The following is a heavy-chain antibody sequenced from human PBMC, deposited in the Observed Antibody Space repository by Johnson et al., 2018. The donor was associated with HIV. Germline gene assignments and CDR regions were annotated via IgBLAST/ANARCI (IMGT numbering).Heavy chain of an antibody. CDR2: ISYVGRDK. J-gene: IGHJ3*02. Sequence: QVQLVESGGGVVQAGRPLRLPCAAPGLTFNSYATHWVRKAQGKGLEWVEVISYVGRDKYYADSVKGRFTTPRVNSKKTLYMQMNSLRAEDTAVYSCARGRIRQAYSGNYDDAFDIWGQGTMVTVSS. CDR3: ARGRIRQAYSGNYDDAFDI. V-gene: IGHV3-30*04. D-gene: IGHD1-26*01. CDR1: GLTFNSYA.